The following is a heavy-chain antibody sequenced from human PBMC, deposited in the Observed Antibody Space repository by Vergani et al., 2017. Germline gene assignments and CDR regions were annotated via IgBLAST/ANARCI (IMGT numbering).Heavy chain of an antibody. CDR3: ARVRHCSGGSCYGTLDY. J-gene: IGHJ4*02. Sequence: QVQLQESGPGLVKPSGTLSLTFAVSGGSISSSNWWSWVRQPPGKGLEWIGEIYHSGSTNYNPSLKSRATISVDKSKNQFSLKLRSVTAADTAVYYCARVRHCSGGSCYGTLDYWGQGTLVTVSS. CDR1: GGSISSSNW. V-gene: IGHV4-4*02. D-gene: IGHD2-15*01. CDR2: IYHSGST.